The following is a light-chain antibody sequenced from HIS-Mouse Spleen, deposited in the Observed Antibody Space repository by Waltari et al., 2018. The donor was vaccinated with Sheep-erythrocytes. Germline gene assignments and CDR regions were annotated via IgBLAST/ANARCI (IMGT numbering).Light chain of an antibody. Sequence: SYELTQPPSVSVSPGQTARITCSGDALPKQYAHWYQQKSGQAPVLVIYEDSKRPSGIPERFSGSSSGTMATLTISGAQVEDDADYYCYSTDSSGNHWVFGGGTKLTVL. V-gene: IGLV3-10*01. CDR3: YSTDSSGNHWV. CDR2: EDS. CDR1: ALPKQY. J-gene: IGLJ3*02.